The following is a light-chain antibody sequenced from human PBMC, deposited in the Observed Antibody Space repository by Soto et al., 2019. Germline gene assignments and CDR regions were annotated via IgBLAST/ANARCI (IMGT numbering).Light chain of an antibody. CDR3: SSYAGSYTLV. CDR2: DVS. CDR1: SNDVGGYNF. J-gene: IGLJ2*01. V-gene: IGLV2-11*01. Sequence: QSALTQPRSVSGSPGQSVTNSCTGTSNDVGGYNFVSWYQQHPGKVPKLFIYDVSRRPSGVPDRFSGSKSGNTASLTISGLQAEDEADYYCSSYAGSYTLVFGGGTQLTVL.